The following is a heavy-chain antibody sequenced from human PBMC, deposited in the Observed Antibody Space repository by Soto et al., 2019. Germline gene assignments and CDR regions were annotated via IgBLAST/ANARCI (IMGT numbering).Heavy chain of an antibody. CDR2: ISWNSGSI. J-gene: IGHJ5*02. CDR3: AKSPVPGGSGWFDP. Sequence: PGGSLRLSCAASVFTFDYYAMRWFRQAPGKGLEWVSGISWNSGSIGYADSVKGRFTISRDNAKNSLYLQMNSLRAEDTALYYCAKSPVPGGSGWFDPWGQGTLVTVSS. V-gene: IGHV3-9*01. D-gene: IGHD3-10*01. CDR1: VFTFDYYA.